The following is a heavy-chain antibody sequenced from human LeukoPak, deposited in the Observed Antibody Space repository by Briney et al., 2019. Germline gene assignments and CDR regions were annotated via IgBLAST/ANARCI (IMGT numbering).Heavy chain of an antibody. V-gene: IGHV1-2*02. Sequence: ASVKVSCKASGYTFTDYHIYWLRQAPGQGLEWMGWNHPNSGGTNYAQKFQGRVTMTRDTSTNTAYMELSRLRSDDTAVYFCARVRAIAATGTGARYFQDWGQGTLVTVSS. CDR2: NHPNSGGT. J-gene: IGHJ1*01. D-gene: IGHD1-1*01. CDR1: GYTFTDYH. CDR3: ARVRAIAATGTGARYFQD.